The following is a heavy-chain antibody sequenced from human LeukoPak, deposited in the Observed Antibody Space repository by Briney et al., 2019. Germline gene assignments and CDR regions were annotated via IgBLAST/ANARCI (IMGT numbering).Heavy chain of an antibody. CDR2: ISSSSSYI. CDR1: GFTFSSYS. CDR3: ARRGDYATSKRTRKEYYLDY. J-gene: IGHJ4*02. V-gene: IGHV3-21*01. Sequence: GGSLRLSCAASGFTFSSYSMNWVRQAPGKGLEWVSSISSSSSYIYYADSVKGRFTISRDNAKNSLYLQMNSLRAEDTAVYYYARRGDYATSKRTRKEYYLDYWGQGTLVTVSS. D-gene: IGHD4-17*01.